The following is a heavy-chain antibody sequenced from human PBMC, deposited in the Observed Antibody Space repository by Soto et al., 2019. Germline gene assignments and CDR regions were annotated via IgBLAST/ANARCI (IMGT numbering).Heavy chain of an antibody. D-gene: IGHD3-3*01. V-gene: IGHV3-23*01. CDR2: ISGSGGST. CDR1: GFTFSSYA. Sequence: GGSLRLSCAASGFTFSSYAMSWVRQAPGKGLEWVSAISGSGGSTYYADSVKGRFTISRDNSKNTLYLQMNSLRAEDTAVYYCAKVGVGGNDFWSGYYYYYYYYMDVWGKGTTVTVSS. CDR3: AKVGVGGNDFWSGYYYYYYYYMDV. J-gene: IGHJ6*03.